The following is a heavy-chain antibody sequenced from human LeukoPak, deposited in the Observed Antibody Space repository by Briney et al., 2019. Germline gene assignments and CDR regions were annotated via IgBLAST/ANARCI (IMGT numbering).Heavy chain of an antibody. CDR1: GFTFSSFS. CDR3: AKDMARVDPNDEGLNYFDY. V-gene: IGHV3-23*01. D-gene: IGHD1-1*01. Sequence: GGSLRLSCAASGFTFSSFSMNWVRQAPGKGLEWVSAISGSGGSTYYADSVKGRFTISRDNSKNTLYLQMNSLRAEDTAVYYCAKDMARVDPNDEGLNYFDYWGQGTLVTVSS. J-gene: IGHJ4*02. CDR2: ISGSGGST.